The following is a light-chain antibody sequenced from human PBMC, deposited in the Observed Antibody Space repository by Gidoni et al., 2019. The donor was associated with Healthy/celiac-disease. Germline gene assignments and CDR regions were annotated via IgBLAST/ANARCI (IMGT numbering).Light chain of an antibody. V-gene: IGKV3-20*01. CDR2: GAS. CDR3: QQYGSSSLT. J-gene: IGKJ4*01. CDR1: QIVSSSY. Sequence: ETVLTPPPVPLSLPPGERATPSCRASQIVSSSYLDWYQQKPGQAPRLLIYGASSRATGIPDRFSGSGSGTDFTLTISRLEPEDFAVYYCQQYGSSSLTFGGGTKVEIK.